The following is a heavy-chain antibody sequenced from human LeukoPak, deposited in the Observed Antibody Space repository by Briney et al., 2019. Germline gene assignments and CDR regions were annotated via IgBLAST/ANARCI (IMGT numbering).Heavy chain of an antibody. D-gene: IGHD6-13*01. V-gene: IGHV3-23*01. CDR2: ISGSGGST. J-gene: IGHJ4*02. Sequence: PGGSLRLSCAASGFTFSSYAMSWVRQAPGKGLEWVSAISGSGGSTYYADSVKGRFTISRDNSKNTLYLQMNSLRAEDTAVYYCAKDRSSSWYGVREAFDYWGQGTLVTVSS. CDR3: AKDRSSSWYGVREAFDY. CDR1: GFTFSSYA.